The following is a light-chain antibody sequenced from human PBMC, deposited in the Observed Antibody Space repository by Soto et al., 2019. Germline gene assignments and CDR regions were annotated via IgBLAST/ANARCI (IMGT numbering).Light chain of an antibody. CDR2: DAS. J-gene: IGKJ5*01. V-gene: IGKV1-13*02. CDR1: QGINSA. Sequence: AIQLTQSPSSLSASLGDRVTITCRASQGINSALAWYQQRPGRAPKLLIYDASTLESGVPSRFSGSGSGTDFTLTISSLQPEDFAIYYCQPFNSYPITFGQGTRLDIK. CDR3: QPFNSYPIT.